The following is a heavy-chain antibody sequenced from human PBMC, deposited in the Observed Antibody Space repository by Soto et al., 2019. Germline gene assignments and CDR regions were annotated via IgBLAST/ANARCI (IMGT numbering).Heavy chain of an antibody. J-gene: IGHJ6*02. Sequence: QVQLVQSGAEVKKPGSSVKVSCKASGGTFSSYAMSWVRQAPGQGLEWMGGIIPIFGTANYAQKFQGRETITADESTSTAYMELSSLRSEDTAVYYCERAREIRSYYYGMDVWGQGTTVTVSS. CDR2: IIPIFGTA. V-gene: IGHV1-69*01. CDR3: ERAREIRSYYYGMDV. CDR1: GGTFSSYA.